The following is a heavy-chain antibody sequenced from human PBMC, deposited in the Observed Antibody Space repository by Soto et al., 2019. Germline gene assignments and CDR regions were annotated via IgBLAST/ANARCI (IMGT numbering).Heavy chain of an antibody. V-gene: IGHV3-23*01. CDR3: AKARCSTTNCYVPDY. J-gene: IGHJ4*02. CDR2: ISGSGGSP. D-gene: IGHD2-2*01. CDR1: GFTFSTYT. Sequence: PGGSLRLSCVAPGFTFSTYTMSWVRQAPGKGLEWVSVISGSGGSPSYADSVQGRFSISRDNPKNTLYLQMNSLRGEDTAMYYCAKARCSTTNCYVPDYWGQGTLVTVSS.